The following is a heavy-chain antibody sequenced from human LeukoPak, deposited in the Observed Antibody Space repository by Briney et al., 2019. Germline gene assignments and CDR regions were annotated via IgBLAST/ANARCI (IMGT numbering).Heavy chain of an antibody. CDR2: LSYTGKT. CDR1: GASVSNSH. Sequence: KPSETLSLTCVVSGASVSNSHWNWIRQLPGKGLEWIGCLSYTGKTDYNPSLSGRVTMSLCTSNNQVSLTLRSVTAADTAVYYCSEGYFEPFAHWGQGILVAVSS. CDR3: SEGYFEPFAH. D-gene: IGHD3-9*01. V-gene: IGHV4-59*02. J-gene: IGHJ4*02.